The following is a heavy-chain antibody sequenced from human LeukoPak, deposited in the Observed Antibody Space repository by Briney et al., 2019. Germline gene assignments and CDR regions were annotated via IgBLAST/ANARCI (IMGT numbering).Heavy chain of an antibody. V-gene: IGHV3-21*01. D-gene: IGHD6-19*01. J-gene: IGHJ4*02. CDR3: ARDLAGIDDD. CDR1: GFTFSSYA. CDR2: ISSSSSYI. Sequence: GGSLRLSCAASGFTFSSYAMHWVRQAPGKGLEWVSYISSSSSYIFYADSVRGRFTISRDNAKNSLDLQMNSLRAEDTAVYYRARDLAGIDDDWGQGTLVTVSS.